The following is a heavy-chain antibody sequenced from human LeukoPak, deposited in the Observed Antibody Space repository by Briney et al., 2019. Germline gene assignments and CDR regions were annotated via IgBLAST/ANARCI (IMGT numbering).Heavy chain of an antibody. V-gene: IGHV3-21*06. CDR3: ARPGYSGYIVGYYFDY. CDR1: GFTFSSYT. J-gene: IGHJ4*02. D-gene: IGHD5-12*01. CDR2: ISSSGSYI. Sequence: GGSLRLSCAAFGFTFSSYTMSWVRQAPGKGLEWVSSISSSGSYIYYADSLKGRFTISRDNAKNSLYLQMNSLRAKDTAVYYCARPGYSGYIVGYYFDYWGQGTLVTVSS.